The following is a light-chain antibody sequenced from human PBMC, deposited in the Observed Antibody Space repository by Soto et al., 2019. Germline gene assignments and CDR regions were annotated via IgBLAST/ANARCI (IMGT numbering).Light chain of an antibody. CDR2: AAS. Sequence: IQMTQSPSSLSAAVGDRVTITCRASQDVSSYLVWYQQKPGRAPELLIYAASTLQSGVPLRFSGSGSGTEFTLTISSLQAEDVAVYYCQQYYSTPYTFGQGTKLEI. CDR3: QQYYSTPYT. V-gene: IGKV1-9*01. J-gene: IGKJ2*01. CDR1: QDVSSY.